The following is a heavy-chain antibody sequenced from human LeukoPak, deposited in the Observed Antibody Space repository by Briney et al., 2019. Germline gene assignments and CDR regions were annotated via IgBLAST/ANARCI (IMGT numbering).Heavy chain of an antibody. D-gene: IGHD2-2*01. CDR1: GFTFSSYV. CDR2: HSGGGGST. Sequence: PGGSLRLSWSVSGFTFSSYVMHWVRQAPGKGLDWVSGHSGGGGSTYYADSVKGRFTISRDNSKTTLYLQMNSLRAEDTAVYYCARTGYCSSTSCSAGFDPWGQGTLVTVSS. V-gene: IGHV3-23*01. J-gene: IGHJ5*02. CDR3: ARTGYCSSTSCSAGFDP.